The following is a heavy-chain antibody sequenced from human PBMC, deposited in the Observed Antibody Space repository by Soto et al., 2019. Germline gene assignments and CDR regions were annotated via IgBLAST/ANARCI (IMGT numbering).Heavy chain of an antibody. D-gene: IGHD3-9*01. J-gene: IGHJ4*02. Sequence: QVQLQQWGAGLLKPSETLSLTCAVYGESFSAYYWSWIRQPPGKGLEWIGEVNHSGSTNYNPSLKIRVTISVDTSKNQFSLRLSSVTAADTAVFYCARVRYYDVLTCSYTTGYFDFWGQGTPVTVSS. V-gene: IGHV4-34*01. CDR3: ARVRYYDVLTCSYTTGYFDF. CDR2: VNHSGST. CDR1: GESFSAYY.